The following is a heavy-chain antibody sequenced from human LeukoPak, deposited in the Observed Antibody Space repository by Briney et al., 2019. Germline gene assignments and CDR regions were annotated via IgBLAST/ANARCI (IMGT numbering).Heavy chain of an antibody. Sequence: SETLSLTCTVSGGSISNYYWSWIRQPDGKGLEWIGRIYSSGSTNYNPSLKSRVMVSIDTHKNQFSLKLNSLTATDTAVYYCARQNPGYNWNYFDYWGQGTLVTVSS. D-gene: IGHD1-20*01. CDR2: IYSSGST. J-gene: IGHJ4*02. CDR3: ARQNPGYNWNYFDY. CDR1: GGSISNYY. V-gene: IGHV4-4*07.